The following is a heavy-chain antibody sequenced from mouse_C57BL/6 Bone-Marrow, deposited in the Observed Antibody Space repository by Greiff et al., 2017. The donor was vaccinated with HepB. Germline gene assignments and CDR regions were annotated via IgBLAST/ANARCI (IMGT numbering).Heavy chain of an antibody. Sequence: EVKLMESGGGLVKPGGSLKLSCAASGYTFSSYAMSWVRQTPEKRLEWVATISDGGSYTYYPDNVKGRYTIARDNAKNNLYLQMSQLKSEDAAKYYCSRDGWGTGQAWFAYWGQGTLVTVSA. CDR3: SRDGWGTGQAWFAY. D-gene: IGHD4-1*01. V-gene: IGHV5-4*01. CDR1: GYTFSSYA. CDR2: ISDGGSYT. J-gene: IGHJ3*01.